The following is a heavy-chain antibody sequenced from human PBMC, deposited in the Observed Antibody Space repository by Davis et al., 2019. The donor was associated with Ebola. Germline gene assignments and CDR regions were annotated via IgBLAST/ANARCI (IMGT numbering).Heavy chain of an antibody. CDR1: GYTFTSYG. CDR2: ISGYNGNT. J-gene: IGHJ3*02. V-gene: IGHV1-18*01. Sequence: GESLKISCKASGYTFTSYGFSWVRQAPGQGLEWTGWISGYNGNTNYAQKLQGRVTTTTDASTSTAYMELRSLRSDDTAVYFCARTSIVGTTTTASDIWGQGTKVTVSS. D-gene: IGHD1-26*01. CDR3: ARTSIVGTTTTASDI.